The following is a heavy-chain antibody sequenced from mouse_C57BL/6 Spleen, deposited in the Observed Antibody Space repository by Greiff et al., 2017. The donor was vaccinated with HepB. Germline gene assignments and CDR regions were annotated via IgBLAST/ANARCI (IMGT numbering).Heavy chain of an antibody. V-gene: IGHV1-59*01. D-gene: IGHD1-1*01. CDR3: ARRGNIRATVVALDY. J-gene: IGHJ2*01. Sequence: QVQLQQPGAELVRPGTSVKLSCKASGYTFTSYWMHWVKQRPGQGLEWIGVIDPSDSYTNYNQKFKGKATLTVDTSSSTAYMQLSSLTSEDSAVYYCARRGNIRATVVALDYWGQGTTLTVSS. CDR1: GYTFTSYW. CDR2: IDPSDSYT.